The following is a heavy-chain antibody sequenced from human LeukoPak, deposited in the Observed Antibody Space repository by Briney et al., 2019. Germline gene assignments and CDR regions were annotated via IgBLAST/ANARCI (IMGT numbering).Heavy chain of an antibody. CDR3: AKNPYDYVWGSYRYFDY. Sequence: PGGSLRLSCAASGFTFSSYGMSWVRQTPGKGLEWVSAISGSGGATYCADSVKGRFTISRDNSKNTLYLQMNSLGAEDTAVYYCAKNPYDYVWGSYRYFDYWGQGTLVTVSS. CDR1: GFTFSSYG. J-gene: IGHJ4*02. D-gene: IGHD3-16*02. V-gene: IGHV3-23*01. CDR2: ISGSGGAT.